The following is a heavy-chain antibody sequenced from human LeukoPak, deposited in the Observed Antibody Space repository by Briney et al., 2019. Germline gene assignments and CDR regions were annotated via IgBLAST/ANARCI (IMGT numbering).Heavy chain of an antibody. Sequence: GGSLRLSCAASGFTFSSYGMHWVRQAPGNGLEWVAVIWYDGSNKYYAGSVKGRFTISRDNSKNTLYLQMNSLRAEDTAVYYCAKEGFGQLAYFDYWGQGTLVTVYS. D-gene: IGHD6-13*01. V-gene: IGHV3-33*06. CDR2: IWYDGSNK. CDR3: AKEGFGQLAYFDY. J-gene: IGHJ4*02. CDR1: GFTFSSYG.